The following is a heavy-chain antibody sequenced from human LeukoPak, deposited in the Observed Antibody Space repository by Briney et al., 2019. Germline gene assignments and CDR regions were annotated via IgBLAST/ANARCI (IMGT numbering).Heavy chain of an antibody. Sequence: GGSLRLSCAASGFTFSDYAMTWVRQAPGKGLEWVATISGSGLVTYYADSVKGRFTVSGDNSKNTLYLQMSSLTAADTAVYYCAKDRSIGTYYTFDHWGQGTLVTVSS. CDR2: ISGSGLVT. J-gene: IGHJ4*02. CDR3: AKDRSIGTYYTFDH. V-gene: IGHV3-23*01. CDR1: GFTFSDYA. D-gene: IGHD1-26*01.